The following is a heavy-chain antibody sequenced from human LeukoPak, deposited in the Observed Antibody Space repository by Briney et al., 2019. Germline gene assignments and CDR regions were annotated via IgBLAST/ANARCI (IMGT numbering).Heavy chain of an antibody. V-gene: IGHV3-23*01. D-gene: IGHD3-10*01. CDR2: ISGSGGTT. CDR3: AKYSVTMVRGEKYGMDV. CDR1: GFTFSSYA. Sequence: GGSLRLSCAASGFTFSSYAMSWVRQAPGKGLEWVSAISGSGGTTYYADSVKGRFTISRDISKNTLYLQMNSLRAEDTAVYYCAKYSVTMVRGEKYGMDVWGKGTTVTVSS. J-gene: IGHJ6*04.